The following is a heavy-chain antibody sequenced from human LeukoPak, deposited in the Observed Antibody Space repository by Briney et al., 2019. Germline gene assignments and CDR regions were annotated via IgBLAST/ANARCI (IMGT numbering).Heavy chain of an antibody. CDR2: IYTSGST. V-gene: IGHV4-4*07. CDR1: GGSISSYY. J-gene: IGHJ4*02. Sequence: SETLSLTCTVSGGSISSYYWSWIRQPAGKGLEWIGRIYTSGSTNYNASLKSRVSMSVDTSKNQFSLKLSSVTAADTAVFYCARENSGSYRELDYWGQGTLVTVSS. CDR3: ARENSGSYRELDY. D-gene: IGHD1-26*01.